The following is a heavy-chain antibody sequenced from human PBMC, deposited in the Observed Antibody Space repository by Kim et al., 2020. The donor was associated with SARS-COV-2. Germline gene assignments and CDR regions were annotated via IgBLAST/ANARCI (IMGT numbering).Heavy chain of an antibody. V-gene: IGHV3-11*05. J-gene: IGHJ4*01. Sequence: GGSLRLSCAASGINFSYYYMSWIRQAPGKGLEWVSYISSSGSYTKYADSLKGRFTISRDNAENSLYLEMNSLRPEDTAVYYCVRVAVGASSWYHFDSWG. CDR3: VRVAVGASSWYHFDS. CDR2: ISSSGSYT. D-gene: IGHD6-13*01. CDR1: GINFSYYY.